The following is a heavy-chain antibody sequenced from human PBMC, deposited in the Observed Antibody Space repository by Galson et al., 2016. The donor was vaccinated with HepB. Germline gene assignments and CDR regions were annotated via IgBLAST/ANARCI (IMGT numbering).Heavy chain of an antibody. Sequence: VKVSCKASGYTFISYVIQWVRQAPGHRLEWMGWINAGNGNTKYSQKFQGRVIIDRDTSASTAYMELSSLRPEDTAIYYCARSPTGYCSRTKCYGFNYLDRWGQGTPVTVSS. CDR2: INAGNGNT. D-gene: IGHD2-2*03. CDR1: GYTFISYV. J-gene: IGHJ4*02. V-gene: IGHV1-3*01. CDR3: ARSPTGYCSRTKCYGFNYLDR.